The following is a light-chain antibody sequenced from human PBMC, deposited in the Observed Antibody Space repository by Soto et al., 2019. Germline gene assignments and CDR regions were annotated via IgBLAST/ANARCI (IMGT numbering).Light chain of an antibody. V-gene: IGLV4-69*01. J-gene: IGLJ2*01. CDR2: LNSDGSH. Sequence: QLVLTQSPSASASLGGSVKLTCTLSSGHSSYAIAWHQQQPEKGPRYLMKLNSDGSHSKGDGIPDRFSGSSSGAERYLTISSLQSEDEADYYCQTWGTGIRVFGGGTKVTVL. CDR3: QTWGTGIRV. CDR1: SGHSSYA.